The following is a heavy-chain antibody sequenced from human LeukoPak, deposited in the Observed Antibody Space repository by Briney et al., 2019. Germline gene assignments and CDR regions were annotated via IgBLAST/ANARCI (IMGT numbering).Heavy chain of an antibody. D-gene: IGHD1-7*01. CDR1: GGTFSSYA. CDR3: AREVRMGNYVGGY. J-gene: IGHJ4*02. CDR2: MNPNSGNT. Sequence: ASVKVSCKASGGTFSSYAINWVRQATGQGLEWMGWMNPNSGNTGYAQKFQGRVTMTRNTSISTAYMELSSLRSEDTAVYYCAREVRMGNYVGGYWGQGTLVTVSS. V-gene: IGHV1-8*02.